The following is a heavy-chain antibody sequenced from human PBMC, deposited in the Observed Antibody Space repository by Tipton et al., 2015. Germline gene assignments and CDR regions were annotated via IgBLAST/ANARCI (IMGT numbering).Heavy chain of an antibody. CDR1: GGSVTSGSYY. Sequence: TLSLTCTVSGGSVTSGSYYWSWIRQPPGKGLEWIGYISYTDGAHYNPALKSRVTISVDTSKKQFSLKLDSVTAADTAVYYCAGPRGMPAIFGLPWDYYFDYWGQGALVTVSS. V-gene: IGHV4-61*01. CDR3: AGPRGMPAIFGLPWDYYFDY. J-gene: IGHJ4*02. CDR2: ISYTDGA. D-gene: IGHD3-3*01.